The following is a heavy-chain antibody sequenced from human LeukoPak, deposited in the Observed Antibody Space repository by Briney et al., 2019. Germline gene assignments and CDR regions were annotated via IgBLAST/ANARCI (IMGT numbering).Heavy chain of an antibody. CDR3: ARVESEYYDFWSGYPPPPYYYGTDV. J-gene: IGHJ6*02. Sequence: ASVKVSCKASGYTFTSYYMHWVRQAPGQGLEWMGIMNPSGGSTSYAQKFQGRVTMTRDTSTSTAYMELSSLRSEDTAVYYCARVESEYYDFWSGYPPPPYYYGTDVWGQGTTVTVSS. V-gene: IGHV1-46*01. CDR1: GYTFTSYY. D-gene: IGHD3-3*01. CDR2: MNPSGGST.